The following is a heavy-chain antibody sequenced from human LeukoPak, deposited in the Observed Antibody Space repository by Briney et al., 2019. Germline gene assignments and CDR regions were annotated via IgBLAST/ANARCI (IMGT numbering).Heavy chain of an antibody. CDR2: IYHSGST. CDR1: GYSISSGFY. CDR3: AGSSQWLALDY. Sequence: PSETLSLTCSVSGYSISSGFYWGWIRQSPGKGLEWIGNIYHSGSTYYNPSLKSRVTISLDKSKNQFSLDLSSVTAADTAVYYCAGSSQWLALDYWGQGALVTVSS. J-gene: IGHJ4*02. V-gene: IGHV4-38-2*02. D-gene: IGHD6-19*01.